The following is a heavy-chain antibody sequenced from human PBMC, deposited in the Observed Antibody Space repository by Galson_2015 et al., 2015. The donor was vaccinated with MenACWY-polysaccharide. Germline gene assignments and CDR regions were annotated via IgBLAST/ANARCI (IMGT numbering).Heavy chain of an antibody. V-gene: IGHV3-23*01. D-gene: IGHD1-26*01. CDR2: ISGSGGST. CDR1: GFTFSSYG. Sequence: SLRLSCAASGFTFSSYGMSWVRQAPGKGLEWVSSISGSGGSTFYADSVKGRFTIPRDNSKNTLSLQVNSLRAEDTAKYYCAKDLRVGATAGSELDCWGQGTLVTVSS. J-gene: IGHJ4*02. CDR3: AKDLRVGATAGSELDC.